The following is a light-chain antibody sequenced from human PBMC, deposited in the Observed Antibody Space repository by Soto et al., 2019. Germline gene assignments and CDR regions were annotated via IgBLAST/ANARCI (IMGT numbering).Light chain of an antibody. J-gene: IGKJ4*01. V-gene: IGKV1-13*02. CDR3: QQFNSYPRT. CDR1: QGITSA. Sequence: AIQLTHSPSSLSASVGDRVTITCRASQGITSALAWYQQKPGKAPKLLIQDVSSLESGVPSRFSGSGSWTDVTLTISSLQAEDFATYYCQQFNSYPRTFGGGTKVEI. CDR2: DVS.